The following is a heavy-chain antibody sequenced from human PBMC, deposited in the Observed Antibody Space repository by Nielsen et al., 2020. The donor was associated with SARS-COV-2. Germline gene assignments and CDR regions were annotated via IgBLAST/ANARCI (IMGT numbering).Heavy chain of an antibody. D-gene: IGHD5-12*01. V-gene: IGHV3-48*03. Sequence: GGSLRLSCAASGFTFSSYEMNWVRQAPGKGLEWVSYISSSGSTIYYADSVKGRFTISRDNAKNTLYLQMNSLRAEDTAVYYCARDQGGYSGYTYYYYYGMDVWGQGTTVTVSS. J-gene: IGHJ6*02. CDR1: GFTFSSYE. CDR3: ARDQGGYSGYTYYYYYGMDV. CDR2: ISSSGSTI.